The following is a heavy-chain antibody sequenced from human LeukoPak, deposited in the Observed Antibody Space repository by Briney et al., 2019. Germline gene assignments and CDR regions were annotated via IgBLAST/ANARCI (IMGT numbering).Heavy chain of an antibody. J-gene: IGHJ6*03. CDR3: ARDSAPQGVLLRYYYYYYMDV. CDR2: INPNSGGT. CDR1: GYTFTGYY. D-gene: IGHD2-15*01. Sequence: VASVKVSCKASGYTFTGYYMHWVRQAPGQGLEWMGWINPNSGGTNYAQKFQGRVTMTRDTSISTAYMELSRLRSDDTAVYYCARDSAPQGVLLRYYYYYYMDVWGKGTTVTISS. V-gene: IGHV1-2*02.